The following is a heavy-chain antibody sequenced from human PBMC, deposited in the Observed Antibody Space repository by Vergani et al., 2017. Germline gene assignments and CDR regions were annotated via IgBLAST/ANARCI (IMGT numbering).Heavy chain of an antibody. Sequence: QVQLVESGGGVDQPGRSLRLSCAASGFRFSSYGMNWVRQAPGKGLEWVAVIWYDGSNKYYADSVKGRFTISRDNSKDTLYLQMNSLRVEDTAIYYCAKARDPNCKGGNCYSYYYGLDLWGQGTTVTVSS. V-gene: IGHV3-33*06. D-gene: IGHD2-21*01. J-gene: IGHJ6*02. CDR2: IWYDGSNK. CDR3: AKARDPNCKGGNCYSYYYGLDL. CDR1: GFRFSSYG.